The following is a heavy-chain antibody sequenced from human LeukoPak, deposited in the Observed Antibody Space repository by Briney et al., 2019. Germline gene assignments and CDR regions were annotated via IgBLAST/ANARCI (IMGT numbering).Heavy chain of an antibody. V-gene: IGHV3-11*01. CDR1: GFTFSDYC. CDR3: ARAAYYYDSSGYYYDAFDI. D-gene: IGHD3-22*01. J-gene: IGHJ3*02. CDR2: TSRSGGTI. Sequence: GGSLRLSCAASGFTFSDYCMNWIRQAPGKGLEWVSYTSRSGGTIYYADSVKGRFTISRDNAKNSLYLQMNSLRAEDTAVYYCARAAYYYDSSGYYYDAFDIWGQGTMVTVSS.